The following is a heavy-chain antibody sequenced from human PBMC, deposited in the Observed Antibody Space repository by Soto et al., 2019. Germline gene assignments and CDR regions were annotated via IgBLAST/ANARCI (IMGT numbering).Heavy chain of an antibody. CDR1: GYTFTSYD. V-gene: IGHV1-8*01. J-gene: IGHJ4*02. D-gene: IGHD6-19*01. Sequence: QVQLVQSGAEVKKPGASVQVSCKASGYTFTSYDINWVRQATGQRLEWMGWMNPNSGNTGYAQKFQGRVTMTRKTSISTAYMELSSLRSEDTAVYYCARLPEGIAVAGTYYWVQGTMVTVSS. CDR2: MNPNSGNT. CDR3: ARLPEGIAVAGTYY.